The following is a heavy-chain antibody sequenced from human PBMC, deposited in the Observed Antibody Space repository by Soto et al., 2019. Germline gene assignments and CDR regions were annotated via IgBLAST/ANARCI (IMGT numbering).Heavy chain of an antibody. CDR3: ANRGVRVAGHFAF. CDR2: IISSGDTT. CDR1: GLTFRSEA. V-gene: IGHV3-23*01. Sequence: XGSLKLSCAASGLTFRSEAMSWVRQTLGKGLDWVSSIISSGDTTYYADSVKGRFTISRDNSKSTVYLQMNSLRGDDTAVYYCANRGVRVAGHFAFWGQGTMVTVSS. J-gene: IGHJ4*02. D-gene: IGHD6-19*01.